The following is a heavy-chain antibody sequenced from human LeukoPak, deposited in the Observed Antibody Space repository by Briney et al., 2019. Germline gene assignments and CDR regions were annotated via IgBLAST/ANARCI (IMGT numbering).Heavy chain of an antibody. Sequence: SETLSLTCTVSGGSISSSSYYWGWIRQPPGKGLEWIGSIYYSGSTYYNPSLKSRVTISVDTSKNQFSLKLSSVTAADTAVYYCARLRTTVTIRWFDPWGQGTLVTVSS. J-gene: IGHJ5*02. CDR2: IYYSGST. D-gene: IGHD4-17*01. V-gene: IGHV4-39*01. CDR3: ARLRTTVTIRWFDP. CDR1: GGSISSSSYY.